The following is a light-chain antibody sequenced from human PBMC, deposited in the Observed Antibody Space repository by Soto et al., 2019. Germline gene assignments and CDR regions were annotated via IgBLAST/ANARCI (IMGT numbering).Light chain of an antibody. V-gene: IGKV3D-15*01. CDR2: GAS. J-gene: IGKJ1*01. Sequence: VMTQSPATLSVSPGERAALSCRASQSVSSRLAWYQQKRGQAPRLLIYGASSRATGIPDRFSGSGSGTEFTLTISGLQSEDFAVYYCQQYYKWPWTFGPGTKVDI. CDR1: QSVSSR. CDR3: QQYYKWPWT.